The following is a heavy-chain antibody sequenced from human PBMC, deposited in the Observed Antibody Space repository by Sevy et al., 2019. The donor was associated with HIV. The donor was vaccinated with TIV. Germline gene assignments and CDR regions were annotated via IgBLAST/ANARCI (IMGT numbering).Heavy chain of an antibody. CDR2: ISSSGSTI. D-gene: IGHD3-10*01. J-gene: IGHJ4*02. Sequence: GGSLRLSCAASGFTFSSYEMNWVRQAPGKGLEWVPYISSSGSTIYYADSVKGRFTISRDNAKNSLYLQMNSLRAEDTAVYYCARATRYYGSGSYSDWGQGTLVTVSS. V-gene: IGHV3-48*03. CDR3: ARATRYYGSGSYSD. CDR1: GFTFSSYE.